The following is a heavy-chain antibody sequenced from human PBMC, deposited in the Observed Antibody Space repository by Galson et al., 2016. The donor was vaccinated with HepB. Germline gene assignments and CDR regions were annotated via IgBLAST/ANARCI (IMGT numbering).Heavy chain of an antibody. CDR1: GFSFEDYT. V-gene: IGHV3-9*01. D-gene: IGHD1-7*01. CDR2: ITWNSGSI. Sequence: SLRLSCAASGFSFEDYTMFWVRQAPGKGLEWVSGITWNSGSIGYADSVRGRFTISRDNAKNSLYLQMNRLRADDTALYYCAKDGFNWNYARDTYYHDYAMDVWGQGTTVTVSS. J-gene: IGHJ6*02. CDR3: AKDGFNWNYARDTYYHDYAMDV.